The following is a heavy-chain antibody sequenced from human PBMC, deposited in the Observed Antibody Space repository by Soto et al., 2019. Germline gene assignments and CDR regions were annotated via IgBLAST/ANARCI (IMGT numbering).Heavy chain of an antibody. J-gene: IGHJ4*02. CDR2: VIPIFGTA. CDR3: ARAQGGKTYCGGDCYSGGFDY. Sequence: QVQLVQSGAEVKKPGSSVKVSCKASGGTFSSYAISWVRQAPGQGLEWMGGVIPIFGTANYAQKFQGRVTITADKATSTTCMELSSLRSGDRAVYYCARAQGGKTYCGGDCYSGGFDYWGQGTLVTVSS. V-gene: IGHV1-69*06. D-gene: IGHD2-21*02. CDR1: GGTFSSYA.